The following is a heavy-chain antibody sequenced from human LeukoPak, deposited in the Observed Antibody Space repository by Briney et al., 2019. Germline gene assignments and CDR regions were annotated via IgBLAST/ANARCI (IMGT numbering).Heavy chain of an antibody. CDR2: IYYSGST. CDR3: ARVHLYCSGGSCIVSAFDI. Sequence: SETLSLTCTVSGGSIRTYYWSWIRQPPGKGLEWIGYIYYSGSTNYNPSLKSRVTISVDTSKNQFSLKLSSVTAADTAVYYCARVHLYCSGGSCIVSAFDIWGQGTMVTVSS. V-gene: IGHV4-59*01. J-gene: IGHJ3*02. CDR1: GGSIRTYY. D-gene: IGHD2-15*01.